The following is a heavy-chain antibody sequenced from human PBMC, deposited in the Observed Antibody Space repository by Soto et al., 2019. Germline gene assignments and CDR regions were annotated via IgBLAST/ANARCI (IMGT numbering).Heavy chain of an antibody. V-gene: IGHV3-23*01. CDR3: AKDFTPGNGYRPRYFGY. Sequence: GGSLRHTLANCGFVLSSHAMISVRQAPGKGIEWVSAISGSGGSKYYADSVKGRFHISRDNYKNTLYLQMNSLRAEDTAVYYCAKDFTPGNGYRPRYFGYGVQGTLVTVSS. J-gene: IGHJ4*02. CDR2: ISGSGGSK. D-gene: IGHD3-3*01. CDR1: GFVLSSHA.